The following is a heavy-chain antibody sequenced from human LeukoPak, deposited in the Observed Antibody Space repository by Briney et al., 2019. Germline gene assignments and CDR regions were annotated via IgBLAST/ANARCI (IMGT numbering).Heavy chain of an antibody. CDR2: INPNSGGT. D-gene: IGHD3-22*01. Sequence: GASVKVSCKASGYTFTGYYMHWVRQAPGQGLEWMGWINPNSGGTNYAQKFQGRVTMTRDTSTSTAYMELRSLRSDDTAVYYCARVDSSGYGSYFDYWGQGTLVTVSS. CDR3: ARVDSSGYGSYFDY. J-gene: IGHJ4*02. CDR1: GYTFTGYY. V-gene: IGHV1-2*02.